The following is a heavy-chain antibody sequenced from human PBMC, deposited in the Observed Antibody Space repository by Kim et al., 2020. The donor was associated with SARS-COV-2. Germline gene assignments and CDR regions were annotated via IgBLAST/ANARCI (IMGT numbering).Heavy chain of an antibody. J-gene: IGHJ5*02. Sequence: SVKVSCKASGGTFSSYAISWVRQAPGQGLEWMGRIIPILGIANYAQKFQGRVTITADKSTSTAYMELSSLRSEDTAVYYCARVMGGFWYNWNDARSSWFDPWGQGTLVTVSS. CDR2: IIPILGIA. D-gene: IGHD1-1*01. V-gene: IGHV1-69*04. CDR3: ARVMGGFWYNWNDARSSWFDP. CDR1: GGTFSSYA.